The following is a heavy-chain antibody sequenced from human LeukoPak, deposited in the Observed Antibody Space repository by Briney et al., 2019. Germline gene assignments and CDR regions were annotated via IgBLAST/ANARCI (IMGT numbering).Heavy chain of an antibody. Sequence: SETLSLTCTVSGASINSYYWSWIRQPPGKGLEWIGYIYYSGSTNYNPSLKSRVTISVDTSKNQFSLKLSSVPAADTAVYYCASVGYGDYVWGQGTLVTVSS. J-gene: IGHJ4*02. V-gene: IGHV4-59*01. CDR1: GASINSYY. CDR2: IYYSGST. D-gene: IGHD4-17*01. CDR3: ASVGYGDYV.